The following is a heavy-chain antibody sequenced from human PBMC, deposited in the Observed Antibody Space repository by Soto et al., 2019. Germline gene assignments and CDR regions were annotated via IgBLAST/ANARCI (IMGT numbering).Heavy chain of an antibody. CDR3: ARVESSSRYYYYGMAV. Sequence: ASVKVSCKASGYTFTSYGISWVRQALGQGLEWVGWISAYNGNTNYAQKLQGRVTMTTDTSTSTAYMELRSLRSDDTAVYYCARVESSSRYYYYGMAVWGQGTSVTVSS. J-gene: IGHJ6*02. D-gene: IGHD6-6*01. CDR1: GYTFTSYG. CDR2: ISAYNGNT. V-gene: IGHV1-18*01.